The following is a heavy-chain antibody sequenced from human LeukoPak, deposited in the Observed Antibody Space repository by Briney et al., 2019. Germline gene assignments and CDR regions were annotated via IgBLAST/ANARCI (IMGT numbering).Heavy chain of an antibody. Sequence: GGSLRLSCAASGFTFSSYGMHWVRQAPGKGLEWVAFIRYDGSNKYYADSVKGRFTISRDNSKNTLYLQMNSLRDEDMAVYYCAKDSGAHYYGSGSYRRGSYFDYWGQGTLVTVSS. J-gene: IGHJ4*02. V-gene: IGHV3-30*02. CDR3: AKDSGAHYYGSGSYRRGSYFDY. CDR1: GFTFSSYG. CDR2: IRYDGSNK. D-gene: IGHD3-10*01.